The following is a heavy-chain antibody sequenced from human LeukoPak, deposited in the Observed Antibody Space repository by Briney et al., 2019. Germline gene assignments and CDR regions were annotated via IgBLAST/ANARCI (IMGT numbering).Heavy chain of an antibody. J-gene: IGHJ6*02. V-gene: IGHV3-53*01. CDR1: GFTVSSNY. CDR2: IYSGGST. Sequence: GGSLRLSCAASGFTVSSNYMSWGRQAPGKGLGWGSVIYSGGSTYYADSVKGRFTISRDNSKNTLYLQMTSLRAEDTAVYYCARDSLAVLGLYGMDVWGQGTTVTVSS. CDR3: ARDSLAVLGLYGMDV. D-gene: IGHD2-8*01.